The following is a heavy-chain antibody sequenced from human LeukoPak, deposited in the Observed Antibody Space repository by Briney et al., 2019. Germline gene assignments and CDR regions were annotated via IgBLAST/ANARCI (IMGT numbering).Heavy chain of an antibody. V-gene: IGHV3-21*01. Sequence: GGSLRLSCTASGFTFSNYPMGWVRQAPGKGLEWVSSVSSSGSYIYYADSVKGRFTISSDNAKNSLYLQMNSLRAEDSAVYYCARGGGSYGKYYFDYWGQGTLVTVSS. D-gene: IGHD5-18*01. CDR3: ARGGGSYGKYYFDY. CDR2: VSSSGSYI. CDR1: GFTFSNYP. J-gene: IGHJ4*02.